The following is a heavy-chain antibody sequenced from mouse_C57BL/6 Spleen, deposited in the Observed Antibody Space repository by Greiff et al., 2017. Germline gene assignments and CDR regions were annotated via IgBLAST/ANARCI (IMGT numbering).Heavy chain of an antibody. J-gene: IGHJ4*01. Sequence: QVHVKQSGAELVRPGASVTLSCKASGYTFTDYEMHWVKQTPVHGLEWIGAIDPETGGTAYNQKFKGKAILTADKSSSTAYMELRSLTSEDSAVXYCTRRGLLFRAMDYWGKGTSVTVSS. CDR1: GYTFTDYE. CDR3: TRRGLLFRAMDY. CDR2: IDPETGGT. D-gene: IGHD2-1*01. V-gene: IGHV1-15*01.